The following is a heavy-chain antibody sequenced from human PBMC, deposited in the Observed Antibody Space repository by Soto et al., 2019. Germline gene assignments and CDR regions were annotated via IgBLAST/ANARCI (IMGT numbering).Heavy chain of an antibody. D-gene: IGHD2-15*01. CDR2: INAGNGNT. Sequence: GASLKVSCKASGDTFTSYSMHWVRQAPGQRLEWMGWINAGNGNTKYSQKFQGRVTITRDTSASTAYMELSSLRSEDTAVYYCARGTRYCSGGSCSLSAFGIWGQGTMVTVSS. CDR1: GDTFTSYS. CDR3: ARGTRYCSGGSCSLSAFGI. V-gene: IGHV1-3*01. J-gene: IGHJ3*02.